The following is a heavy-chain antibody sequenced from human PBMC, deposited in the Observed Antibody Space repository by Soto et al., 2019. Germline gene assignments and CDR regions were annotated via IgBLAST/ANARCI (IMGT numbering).Heavy chain of an antibody. Sequence: GGSLRLSCAASGFTFSSYWMSWVRQAPGKGLEWVANIKQDGGEKYYVDSVKGRFTISRDNAKNSLYLQMNSLRAEDTAVYYCARGPYYDFWSGYYDHYYYYYYMDVWGKGTTVTVSS. CDR2: IKQDGGEK. D-gene: IGHD3-3*01. V-gene: IGHV3-7*01. CDR3: ARGPYYDFWSGYYDHYYYYYYMDV. J-gene: IGHJ6*03. CDR1: GFTFSSYW.